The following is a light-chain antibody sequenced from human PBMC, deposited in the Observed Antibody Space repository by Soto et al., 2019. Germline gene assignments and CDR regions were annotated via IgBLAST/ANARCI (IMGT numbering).Light chain of an antibody. CDR1: QNINSY. V-gene: IGKV1-39*01. CDR3: QQSYSTPQT. CDR2: GAS. J-gene: IGKJ1*01. Sequence: DIQMTQSPSSLSASVGERVTITCRASQNINSYLNWYQQKPGKAPNLLIYGASNLQSGVPSRFSGSGSGTEFTLTISSLHPEDFATYYCQQSYSTPQTFGHGTKVDIK.